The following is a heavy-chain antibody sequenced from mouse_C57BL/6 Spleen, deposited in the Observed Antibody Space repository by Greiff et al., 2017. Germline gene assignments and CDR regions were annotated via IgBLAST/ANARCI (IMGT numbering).Heavy chain of an antibody. CDR3: AIGYGGDSYWYFDV. CDR2: IYPGSGNT. D-gene: IGHD2-2*01. J-gene: IGHJ1*03. V-gene: IGHV1-66*01. CDR1: GYSFTSYY. Sequence: QVQLQQSGPELVKPGASVKISCKASGYSFTSYYIHWVKQRPGQGLEWIGWIYPGSGNTKYNEKFKGKATLTADTSSSTAYMQLSSLTSEDSAVYYWAIGYGGDSYWYFDVWGTGTTVTVSS.